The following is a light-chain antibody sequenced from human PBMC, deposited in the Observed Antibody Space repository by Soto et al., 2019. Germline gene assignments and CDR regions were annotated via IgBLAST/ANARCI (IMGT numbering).Light chain of an antibody. V-gene: IGKV3-15*01. CDR1: QSVRSN. J-gene: IGKJ3*01. CDR2: GAS. CDR3: QQYNNWPPFT. Sequence: EIVMTQPPGTLSVSPGERATLSCRASQSVRSNLAWYQQKPGQAPRLLIYGASTRATGIPARFSGSGSGTEFTLTISSLQSEDFAVYHCQQYNNWPPFTFGPGTKVDIK.